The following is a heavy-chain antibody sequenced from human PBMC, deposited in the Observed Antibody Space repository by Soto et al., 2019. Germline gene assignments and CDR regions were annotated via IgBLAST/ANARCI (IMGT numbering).Heavy chain of an antibody. V-gene: IGHV3-23*01. CDR3: AKGAMVRVVKQTWFDP. J-gene: IGHJ5*02. CDR2: ISGSGGGT. CDR1: GFTFSSYA. D-gene: IGHD3-10*01. Sequence: LRLSCAASGFTFSSYAMNWVRQAPGKGLEWVSAISGSGGGTYYAASVKGRFTITRDNSKNTLYLQMNSLSAEDTAVYYCAKGAMVRVVKQTWFDPWGQGTLVTVSS.